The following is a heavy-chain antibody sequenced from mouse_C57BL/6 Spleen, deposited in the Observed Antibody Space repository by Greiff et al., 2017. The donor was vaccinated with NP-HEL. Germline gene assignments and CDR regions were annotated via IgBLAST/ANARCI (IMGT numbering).Heavy chain of an antibody. CDR1: GFTFSDYY. CDR2: ISNGGGST. D-gene: IGHD3-3*01. V-gene: IGHV5-12*01. CDR3: ARHRDDAMDY. J-gene: IGHJ4*01. Sequence: EVQLQESGGGLVQPGGSLKLSCAASGFTFSDYYMYWVRQTPEKRLEWVAYISNGGGSTYYPDTVKGRFTISRDNAKNTLYLQMSRLKSEDTAMYYCARHRDDAMDYWGQGTSVTVSS.